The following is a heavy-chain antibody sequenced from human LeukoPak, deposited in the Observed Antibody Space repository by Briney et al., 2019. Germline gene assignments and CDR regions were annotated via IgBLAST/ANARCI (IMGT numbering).Heavy chain of an antibody. D-gene: IGHD3-22*01. CDR3: GRFHYDSSGHLVPFDY. Sequence: GGSLRLSCAASRFPFNSYWMSWVRQAPGKGLEWVANIQPDGTGYYYVDSVKGRFTISRDNSKNSLSLQMNSLRAEDTAVYYCGRFHYDSSGHLVPFDYWGQGTQVTVSS. CDR2: IQPDGTGY. CDR1: RFPFNSYW. J-gene: IGHJ4*02. V-gene: IGHV3-7*01.